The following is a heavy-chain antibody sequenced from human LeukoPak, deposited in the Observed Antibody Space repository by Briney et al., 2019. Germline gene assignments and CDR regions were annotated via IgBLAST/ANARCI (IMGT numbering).Heavy chain of an antibody. D-gene: IGHD3-22*01. CDR1: GGSISSYY. CDR3: ARGVRNYYDSSGYIWYFDL. CDR2: IYHSGST. J-gene: IGHJ2*01. V-gene: IGHV4-59*12. Sequence: DPSETLSLTCTVSGGSISSYYWSWIRQPPGKGLEWIGYIYHSGSTYYNPSLKSRVTISVDRSKDQFSLKLSSVTAADTAVYYCARGVRNYYDSSGYIWYFDLWGRGTLVTVSS.